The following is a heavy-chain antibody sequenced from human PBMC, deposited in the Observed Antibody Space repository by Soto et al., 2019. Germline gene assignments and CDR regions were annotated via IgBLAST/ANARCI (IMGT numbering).Heavy chain of an antibody. CDR2: IYYSGST. Sequence: QVQLQESGPGLVKPSQTLSLTCTVSGGSISSGGYYWSWIRQHPGKGLEWIGYIYYSGSTYYTPSLKSRVTISFETSKNQFSLKLSSVTAADTAMYYCARDPAGSGSYWDYWGQGTLVTVSS. CDR3: ARDPAGSGSYWDY. V-gene: IGHV4-31*03. J-gene: IGHJ4*02. CDR1: GGSISSGGYY. D-gene: IGHD3-10*01.